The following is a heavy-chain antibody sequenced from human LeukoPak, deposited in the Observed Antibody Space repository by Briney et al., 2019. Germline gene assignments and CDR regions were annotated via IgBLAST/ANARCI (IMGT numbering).Heavy chain of an antibody. CDR3: ARAAAGHGDY. J-gene: IGHJ4*02. Sequence: PGGSLRLSCAASGFTFSSYSMNWVRQAPGKGLEWVSAISSSSSYIYYADSVKGRFTISRDNAKNSLYLQMNSLRAEDTAVYYCARAAAGHGDYWGQGTLVTVSS. CDR1: GFTFSSYS. CDR2: ISSSSSYI. V-gene: IGHV3-21*01. D-gene: IGHD6-13*01.